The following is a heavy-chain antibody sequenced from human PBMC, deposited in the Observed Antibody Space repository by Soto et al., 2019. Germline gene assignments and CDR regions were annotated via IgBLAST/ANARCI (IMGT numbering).Heavy chain of an antibody. CDR1: GGSISSYY. V-gene: IGHV4-59*01. D-gene: IGHD6-13*01. CDR2: IYYSGST. J-gene: IGHJ6*02. Sequence: SETLSLTCTVSGGSISSYYWIWIRQPPGKGLEWIGYIYYSGSTNYSPSLKSRVTISVDTSKNQFSLKLSSVTAADTAVYYCARGRIAAADYGMDVWGQGTTVTVSS. CDR3: ARGRIAAADYGMDV.